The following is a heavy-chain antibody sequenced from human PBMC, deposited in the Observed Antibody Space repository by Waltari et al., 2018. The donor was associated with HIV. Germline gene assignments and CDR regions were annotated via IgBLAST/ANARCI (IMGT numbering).Heavy chain of an antibody. J-gene: IGHJ3*02. D-gene: IGHD3-22*01. Sequence: QVQLQESGPGLVKPSGTLSLTCAVSGGSISTSNWWRWVRQPPGKGLEWIGEIYHSGSTNYNPSLKSRVTISVDKSKNQFSLKLSSVTAADTAVYYCARDADDYDGDGADDTFDIWGQGTMVSVSS. CDR2: IYHSGST. CDR1: GGSISTSNW. V-gene: IGHV4-4*02. CDR3: ARDADDYDGDGADDTFDI.